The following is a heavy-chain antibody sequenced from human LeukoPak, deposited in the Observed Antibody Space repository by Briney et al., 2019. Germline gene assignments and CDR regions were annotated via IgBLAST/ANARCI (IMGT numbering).Heavy chain of an antibody. V-gene: IGHV1-69*13. CDR2: IIPIFGTA. Sequence: SSVKVSCKASGGTFSSYAISWVRQAPGQGLEWMGGIIPIFGTANYAQKFQGRVTITADESTSTAYMELSSLRSEDTAVYYCARSRVAPTLVNWFDPWGQGTLVTVSS. J-gene: IGHJ5*02. D-gene: IGHD2-2*01. CDR1: GGTFSSYA. CDR3: ARSRVAPTLVNWFDP.